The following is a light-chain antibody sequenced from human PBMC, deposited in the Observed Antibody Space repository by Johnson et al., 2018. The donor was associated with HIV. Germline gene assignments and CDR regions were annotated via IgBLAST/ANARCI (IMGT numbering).Light chain of an antibody. CDR3: GTWDSSLSVYV. CDR1: SSNIGNNY. J-gene: IGLJ1*01. CDR2: ENN. V-gene: IGLV1-51*02. Sequence: QSVLTQPPSVSAAPGQKVTISCSGSSSNIGNNYVSWYQHLPGTAPKLLIYENNKRPSGIPDRFSGSKSGTSATLDITGLQTGDEADYYCGTWDSSLSVYVFGTGTKVTVL.